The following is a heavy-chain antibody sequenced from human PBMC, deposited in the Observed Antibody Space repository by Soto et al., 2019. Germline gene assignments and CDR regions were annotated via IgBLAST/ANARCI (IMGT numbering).Heavy chain of an antibody. CDR3: ARQGSGSYNAFDI. CDR2: IYYSGST. J-gene: IGHJ3*02. D-gene: IGHD1-26*01. CDR1: GGSISSGDYY. Sequence: SETLSLTCTVSGGSISSGDYYWSWIRQPPGKGLEWIGYIYYSGSTYYNPSLKSRVTISVDTPKNQFSLKLSSVTAADTAVYYCARQGSGSYNAFDIWGQGTVVTVSS. V-gene: IGHV4-30-4*01.